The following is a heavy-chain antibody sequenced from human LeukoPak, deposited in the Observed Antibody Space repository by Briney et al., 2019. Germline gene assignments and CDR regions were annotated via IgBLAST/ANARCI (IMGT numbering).Heavy chain of an antibody. CDR3: AKASAMIVVVSKHFDY. J-gene: IGHJ4*02. CDR2: ISAGGT. Sequence: PGGSLRLSCAASGFTFSNFAMNWVRQAPGKGLEWVSAISAGGTFYADSVKGRFTISRDNSKNTLYLQMNSLRAEDTAVYYCAKASAMIVVVSKHFDYWGQGTLVTVSS. CDR1: GFTFSNFA. V-gene: IGHV3-23*01. D-gene: IGHD3-22*01.